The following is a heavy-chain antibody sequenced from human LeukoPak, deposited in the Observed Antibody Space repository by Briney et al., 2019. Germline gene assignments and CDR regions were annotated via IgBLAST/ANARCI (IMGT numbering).Heavy chain of an antibody. J-gene: IGHJ4*02. CDR2: ISPSGSA. D-gene: IGHD3-10*01. CDR1: GFTFSNYA. CDR3: SKSRPAMVRGVIEY. V-gene: IGHV3-23*01. Sequence: PGGSLRLSCAASGFTFSNYAMSWVRQAPGKGLEWVSVISPSGSAYNADPVKGQFTISRDNSKDTVYLQMDSLRAEDTATYYCSKSRPAMVRGVIEYWGQGTLVTVSS.